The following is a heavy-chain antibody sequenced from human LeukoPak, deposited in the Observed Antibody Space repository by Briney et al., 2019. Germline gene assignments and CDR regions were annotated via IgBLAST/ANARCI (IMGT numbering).Heavy chain of an antibody. J-gene: IGHJ6*02. Sequence: SETLSLTCAVYGGSFSGYYWSWIRQPPGKGLEWIGEINHSGSTNYNPSLKSRVTISVDTSKNQFSPKLSSVTAADTAVYYCARGIVVVPAARGHMDVWGQGTTVTVSS. CDR3: ARGIVVVPAARGHMDV. CDR2: INHSGST. V-gene: IGHV4-34*01. CDR1: GGSFSGYY. D-gene: IGHD2-2*01.